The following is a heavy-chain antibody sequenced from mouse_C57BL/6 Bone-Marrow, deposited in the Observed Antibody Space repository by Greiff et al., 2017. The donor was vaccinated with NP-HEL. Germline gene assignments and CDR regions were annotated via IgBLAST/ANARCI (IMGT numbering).Heavy chain of an antibody. V-gene: IGHV8-12*01. D-gene: IGHD2-4*01. CDR2: IYWDDDK. CDR3: ARRAHYDYDENYFDY. Sequence: QVTLKESGPGILQSSQTLSLTCSFSGFSLSTSGMGVSWIRQPSGKGLEWLAHIYWDDDKRYNPSLKSRLTISKDTSRNQVFLKITSVDTADTATYYCARRAHYDYDENYFDYWGQGTTRTVSS. J-gene: IGHJ2*01. CDR1: GFSLSTSGMG.